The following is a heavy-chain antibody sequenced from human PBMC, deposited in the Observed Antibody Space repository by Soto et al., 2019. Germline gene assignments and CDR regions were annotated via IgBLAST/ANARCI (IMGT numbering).Heavy chain of an antibody. CDR2: ISTSSGTI. D-gene: IGHD2-15*01. Sequence: GGSLRLSCAASGFTFSSYSVNWVRQAPGKGLEWVSYISTSSGTIYYADSVRGRFSISRDNANNSLYLQMNSLRAEDTAIYYCARDRCSVRSCFSFDCWGQGTLVTVSS. CDR1: GFTFSSYS. CDR3: ARDRCSVRSCFSFDC. J-gene: IGHJ4*02. V-gene: IGHV3-48*01.